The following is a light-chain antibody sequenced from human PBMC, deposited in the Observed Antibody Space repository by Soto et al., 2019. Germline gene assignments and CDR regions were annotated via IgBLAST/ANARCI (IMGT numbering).Light chain of an antibody. Sequence: DINMTQPPSTLSASVGYRFTITCQASQSISSLLNWHQQKPGKAPKLLIYDASSLQSGVPSRFSGSGSGTDFTLTISSLQPEDFATYYCQQSYSTPLTFGGGTNVDIK. V-gene: IGKV1-39*01. J-gene: IGKJ4*01. CDR3: QQSYSTPLT. CDR2: DAS. CDR1: QSISSL.